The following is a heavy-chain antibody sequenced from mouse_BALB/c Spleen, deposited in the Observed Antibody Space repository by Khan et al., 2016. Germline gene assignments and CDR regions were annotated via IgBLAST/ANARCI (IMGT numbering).Heavy chain of an antibody. Sequence: EVELVESGGGLVKPGGSLKLSCAASGFTFSDYYMYWVRQTPEKGLEWVATISDGGSYTYYPDSVKGRFTISRDTATNNLYLQMSSLKSEDTAMYYCAREGLRRGFAYWGQGTLVTVSA. CDR3: AREGLRRGFAY. D-gene: IGHD2-4*01. J-gene: IGHJ3*01. CDR1: GFTFSDYY. CDR2: ISDGGSYT. V-gene: IGHV5-4*02.